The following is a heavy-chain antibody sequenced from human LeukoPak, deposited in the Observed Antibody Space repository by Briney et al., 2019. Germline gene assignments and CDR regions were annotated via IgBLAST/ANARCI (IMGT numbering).Heavy chain of an antibody. D-gene: IGHD3-3*01. J-gene: IGHJ4*02. CDR1: GFTFSSYW. V-gene: IGHV3-74*01. Sequence: GGSLRLSCAASGFTFSSYWMHWVRQAPGKGPVWVARTNRDGSSTAYADSVKGRFTISKDNAKNTLYLLMNSLRAEATAVYYCARDSVEWYIFDYWGQGTLVTVSS. CDR2: TNRDGSST. CDR3: ARDSVEWYIFDY.